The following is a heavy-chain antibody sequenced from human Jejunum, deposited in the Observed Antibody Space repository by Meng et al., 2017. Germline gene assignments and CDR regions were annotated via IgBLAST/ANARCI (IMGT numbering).Heavy chain of an antibody. V-gene: IGHV4-34*01. CDR1: GGSFSGYY. D-gene: IGHD3-10*01. CDR3: ARYGGSGSYWHFDP. J-gene: IGHJ2*01. CDR2: INHSGST. Sequence: QVQLQQWGAGLLKPPETSFLIRAVYGGSFSGYYWTWFRQPPGKGLEWIGEINHSGSTNYNPSLKSRVTMSIDTSKIQFSLKLSSVTAADAAVYYCARYGGSGSYWHFDPWGRGTLVTVSS.